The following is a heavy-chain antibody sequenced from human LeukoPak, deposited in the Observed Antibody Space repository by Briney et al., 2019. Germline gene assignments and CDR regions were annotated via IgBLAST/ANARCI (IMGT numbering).Heavy chain of an antibody. V-gene: IGHV4-61*08. J-gene: IGHJ5*02. CDR3: ARTYYYGSGSYNP. Sequence: SETLSLTCTVSGGSISSGGYYWSWIRQHPGKGLEWIGRIYTSGSTNYNPSLKSRVTISVDTSKNQFSLKLSSVTAADTAVYYCARTYYYGSGSYNPWGQGTLVTVSS. CDR1: GGSISSGGYY. D-gene: IGHD3-10*01. CDR2: IYTSGST.